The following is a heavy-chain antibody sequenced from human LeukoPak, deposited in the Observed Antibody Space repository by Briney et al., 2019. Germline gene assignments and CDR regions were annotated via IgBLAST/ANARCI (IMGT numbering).Heavy chain of an antibody. Sequence: GGSLRLSCAASGLTVSNHDMSWFRQAPGKGLEWVSYISSSSSTYYTDSVKGRFTISRDNAKNSVSLQMSSLRAEDTAVYYCVRGWAADWGQGTLVTVSS. CDR3: VRGWAAD. D-gene: IGHD6-13*01. J-gene: IGHJ4*02. V-gene: IGHV3-69-1*01. CDR1: GLTVSNHD. CDR2: ISSSSST.